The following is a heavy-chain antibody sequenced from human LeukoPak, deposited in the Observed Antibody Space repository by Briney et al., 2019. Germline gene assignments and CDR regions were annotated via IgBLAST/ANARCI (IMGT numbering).Heavy chain of an antibody. D-gene: IGHD3/OR15-3a*01. V-gene: IGHV4-39*07. Sequence: PSETLSLTCTVSGGSISSSSYYWGWIRQPPGKGLEWIGSIYYSGSTYYNPSLKSRVTISVDTSKNQFSLKLSSVTAADTAVYYCARETAWPENTPMILFSYFDYWGRGILVTVSS. CDR1: GGSISSSSYY. CDR2: IYYSGST. CDR3: ARETAWPENTPMILFSYFDY. J-gene: IGHJ4*02.